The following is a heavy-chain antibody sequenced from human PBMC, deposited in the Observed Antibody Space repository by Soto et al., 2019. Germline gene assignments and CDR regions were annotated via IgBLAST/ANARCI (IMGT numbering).Heavy chain of an antibody. J-gene: IGHJ3*02. CDR2: IYSGGST. CDR3: ARATEYCGSDCYPDAFDI. Sequence: EVQLVESGGGLVQPGGSLRLSCAASGFTVSSNYMSWVRQAPGKGLEWVSVIYSGGSTYYADSVKGRFTISRHNSKNTLYRQMNSLRAEDTAVYYCARATEYCGSDCYPDAFDIWGQGTMVTVSS. CDR1: GFTVSSNY. V-gene: IGHV3-53*04. D-gene: IGHD2-21*01.